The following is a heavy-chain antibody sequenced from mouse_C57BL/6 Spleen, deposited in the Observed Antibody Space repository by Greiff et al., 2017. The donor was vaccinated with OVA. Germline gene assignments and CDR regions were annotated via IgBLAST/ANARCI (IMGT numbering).Heavy chain of an antibody. CDR2: IYPGGGYT. J-gene: IGHJ1*03. Sequence: QVQLQQSGAELVRPGTSVKMSCKASGYTFTNYWIGWAKQRPGHGLEWIGDIYPGGGYTNYNEKFKGKATLTADKSSSTAYMQFSSLTSEDSAIYYCARRDYGSSYYWYFDVWGTGTTVTVSS. D-gene: IGHD1-1*01. CDR3: ARRDYGSSYYWYFDV. CDR1: GYTFTNYW. V-gene: IGHV1-63*01.